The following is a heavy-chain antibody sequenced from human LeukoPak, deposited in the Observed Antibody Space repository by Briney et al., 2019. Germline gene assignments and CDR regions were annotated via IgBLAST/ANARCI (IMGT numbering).Heavy chain of an antibody. Sequence: GGSLRLSCAASGFTVSSNCMGWVRQAPGKGLEWVSAISGSGGSTYYADSVEGRFTISRDNSKNTLYLQMNSLRAEDTAVYYCAKVGPFYYDSSGYVDYWGQGTLVTVSS. CDR1: GFTVSSNC. J-gene: IGHJ4*02. CDR3: AKVGPFYYDSSGYVDY. V-gene: IGHV3-23*01. D-gene: IGHD3-22*01. CDR2: ISGSGGST.